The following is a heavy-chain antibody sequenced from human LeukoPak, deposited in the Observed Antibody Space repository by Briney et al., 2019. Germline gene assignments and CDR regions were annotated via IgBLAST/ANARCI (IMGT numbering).Heavy chain of an antibody. CDR3: ARDQWGGDFDY. D-gene: IGHD1-26*01. V-gene: IGHV4-39*07. CDR2: IYYSGST. J-gene: IGHJ4*02. Sequence: PSEALSLTCAVSGDSISSGVYSWSWLRQPPGKGLEWIGSIYYSGSTYYNPSLKSRVTISVDTSKNQFSLKLSSVTAADTAVYYCARDQWGGDFDYWGQGTLVTVSS. CDR1: GDSISSGVYS.